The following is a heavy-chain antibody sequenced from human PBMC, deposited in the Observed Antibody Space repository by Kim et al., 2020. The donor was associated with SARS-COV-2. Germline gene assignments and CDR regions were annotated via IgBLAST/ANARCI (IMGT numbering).Heavy chain of an antibody. CDR1: GGSFSGYY. CDR2: INHSGST. V-gene: IGHV4-34*01. D-gene: IGHD1-26*01. Sequence: SETLSLTCAVYGGSFSGYYWSWIRQPPGKGLEWIGEINHSGSTNYNPSLKSRVTISVDTSKNQFSLKLSSVTAADTAVYYCARVVVGATLPAYYYYGMDVWGQGTTVTVSS. J-gene: IGHJ6*02. CDR3: ARVVVGATLPAYYYYGMDV.